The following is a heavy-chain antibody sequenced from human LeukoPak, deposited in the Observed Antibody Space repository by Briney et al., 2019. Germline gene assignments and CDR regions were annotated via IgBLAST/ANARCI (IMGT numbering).Heavy chain of an antibody. CDR3: AREEVGAPVLFDY. J-gene: IGHJ4*02. D-gene: IGHD1-26*01. CDR2: IYTSGST. Sequence: PSETLSLTCTVSGGSISSGSYYWSRIRQPAGKGLEWIGRIYTSGSTNYNPSLESRVTISVDTSKNQFSLKLSSVTAADTAVYYCAREEVGAPVLFDYWGQGTLVTVSS. CDR1: GGSISSGSYY. V-gene: IGHV4-61*02.